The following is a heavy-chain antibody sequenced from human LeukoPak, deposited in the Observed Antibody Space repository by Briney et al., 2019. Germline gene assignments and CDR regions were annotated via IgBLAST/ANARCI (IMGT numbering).Heavy chain of an antibody. D-gene: IGHD1-7*01. V-gene: IGHV1-18*01. CDR1: GYTFTSYG. J-gene: IGHJ4*02. CDR2: ISAYNGNT. Sequence: ASVKVSYKASGYTFTSYGISWVRQAPGQGLEWMGWISAYNGNTNYAQKLQGRVTMTTDTSTSTAYMELRSLRSDDTAVYYCAGELTGTTFGIFDYWGQGTLVTVSS. CDR3: AGELTGTTFGIFDY.